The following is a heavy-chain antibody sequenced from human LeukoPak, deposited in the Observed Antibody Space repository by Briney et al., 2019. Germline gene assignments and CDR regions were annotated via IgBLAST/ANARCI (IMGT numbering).Heavy chain of an antibody. CDR2: ISGSGGST. CDR1: GFTFSSYG. Sequence: GGSLRLSCAASGFTFSSYGMSWVRQAPGKVLEWVSAISGSGGSTYYAGSVKGRFTISRDNSKNTLYLQMNSLRAEDTAVYYCTKATREWEKLQAMDVWGNGTTVTVSS. V-gene: IGHV3-23*01. D-gene: IGHD1-26*01. CDR3: TKATREWEKLQAMDV. J-gene: IGHJ6*04.